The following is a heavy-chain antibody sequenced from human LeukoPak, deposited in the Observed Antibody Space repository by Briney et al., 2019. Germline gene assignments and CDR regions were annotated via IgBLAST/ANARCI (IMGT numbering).Heavy chain of an antibody. CDR1: GGSFSGYY. J-gene: IGHJ4*02. CDR3: ARVRQWLVGGIFDY. CDR2: INHSGST. D-gene: IGHD6-19*01. V-gene: IGHV4-34*01. Sequence: SETLSLTCAVYGGSFSGYYWSWIRQPPGKGLEWIGEINHSGSTNYNPSLKSRVTISVDTSKNQFSLKLSSVTAADTAVYYCARVRQWLVGGIFDYWGQGTLVTVSS.